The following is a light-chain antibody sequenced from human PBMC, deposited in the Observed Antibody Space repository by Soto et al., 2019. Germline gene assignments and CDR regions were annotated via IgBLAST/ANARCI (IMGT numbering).Light chain of an antibody. CDR3: LQGTHWPIT. J-gene: IGKJ5*01. V-gene: IGKV2-30*02. CDR1: QSLVHSDGIAY. Sequence: DVVMTQSPLSLPVTLGQPASISCSSNQSLVHSDGIAYFSWFQQRPGRSTRRLIYKASNRDSGVQARFSGSGSGTDFALKISRVEAEEVGVYDCLQGTHWPITVGQGTRREIK. CDR2: KAS.